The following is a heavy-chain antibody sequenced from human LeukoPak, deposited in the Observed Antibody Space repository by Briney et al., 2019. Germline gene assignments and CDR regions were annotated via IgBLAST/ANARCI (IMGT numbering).Heavy chain of an antibody. Sequence: SETLSLTCTVSGGSISSSSYYWGWIRQPPGKGLEWIGSIYYSGSTYYNPSLKSRVTISVDTSKNQFSLKLSSVTAADTAVYYCARDRAPTASYYYYYMDVWGKGTTVTVSS. J-gene: IGHJ6*03. CDR3: ARDRAPTASYYYYYMDV. D-gene: IGHD3-10*01. V-gene: IGHV4-39*07. CDR1: GGSISSSSYY. CDR2: IYYSGST.